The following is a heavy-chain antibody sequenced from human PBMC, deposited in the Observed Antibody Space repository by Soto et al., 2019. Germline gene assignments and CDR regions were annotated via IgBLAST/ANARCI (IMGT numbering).Heavy chain of an antibody. CDR1: GYTFTDYD. J-gene: IGHJ5*02. CDR3: ARVAVAARPRWYNWFDP. Sequence: QEQLVQSGAEVKKTGASVKVSCKTSGYTFTDYDINWVRQATGQGLEWIAWMNPNSGETGYAQKVQGRVTMTRSASLSTAYLELSSLRSEDTAVYYCARVAVAARPRWYNWFDPWGQGTLVAVSS. CDR2: MNPNSGET. V-gene: IGHV1-8*01. D-gene: IGHD2-15*01.